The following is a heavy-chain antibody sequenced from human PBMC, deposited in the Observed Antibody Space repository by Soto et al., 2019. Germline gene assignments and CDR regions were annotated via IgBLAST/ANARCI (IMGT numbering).Heavy chain of an antibody. J-gene: IGHJ4*02. CDR3: ARESIPAGFDY. D-gene: IGHD2-2*01. CDR1: GFTFSSYG. Sequence: QVQLVESGGGVVQPGRSLRLSCAASGFTFSSYGMHWVRQAPGKGLEWVAVIWYDGSNKYYADSVKGRFTISRDNSKNTLYLQMNSLRAEDTAVYYCARESIPAGFDYWGQGTLVTVSS. CDR2: IWYDGSNK. V-gene: IGHV3-33*01.